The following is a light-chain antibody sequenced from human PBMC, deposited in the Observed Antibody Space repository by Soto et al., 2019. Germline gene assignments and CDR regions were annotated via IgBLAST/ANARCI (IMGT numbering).Light chain of an antibody. J-gene: IGKJ2*01. CDR1: QSTSNW. Sequence: IQLPLPSSTHTATRGGRVPTTNRASQSTSNWLAWYQQKPGKSPKLLIYKASSLESGVPSRCSGSGSGTEFTLTISSLQPDDFATYYSQQYNTCPYTFGQGTKVYIK. CDR3: QQYNTCPYT. V-gene: IGKV1-5*03. CDR2: KAS.